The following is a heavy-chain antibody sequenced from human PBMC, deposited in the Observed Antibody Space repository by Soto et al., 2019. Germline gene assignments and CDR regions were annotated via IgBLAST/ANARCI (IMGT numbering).Heavy chain of an antibody. D-gene: IGHD6-13*01. J-gene: IGHJ5*02. CDR2: INHSGST. V-gene: IGHV4-34*01. Sequence: SETLSLTCAVYGGSFSGYYWSWIRQPPGKGLEWIGEINHSGSTNYNPSLKSRVTISVDTSKNQFSLKLSSVTAADTAVYYCARGKGSSYWGNWFDPWGQGTLVTASS. CDR1: GGSFSGYY. CDR3: ARGKGSSYWGNWFDP.